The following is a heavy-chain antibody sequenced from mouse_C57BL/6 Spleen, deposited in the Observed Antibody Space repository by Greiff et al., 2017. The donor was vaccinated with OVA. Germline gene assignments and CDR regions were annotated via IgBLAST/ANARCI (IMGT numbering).Heavy chain of an antibody. J-gene: IGHJ2*01. CDR1: GYTFTSYW. CDR2: IYPGSGST. Sequence: VQLQQPGAELVKPGASVKMSCKASGYTFTSYWITWVKQRPGQGLEWIGDIYPGSGSTNYNEKFKSKATLTVDTSSSTAYMQLSSLTSEDSAVYYCARCYYGSSYHYFDYWGQGTTLTVSS. CDR3: ARCYYGSSYHYFDY. V-gene: IGHV1-55*01. D-gene: IGHD1-1*01.